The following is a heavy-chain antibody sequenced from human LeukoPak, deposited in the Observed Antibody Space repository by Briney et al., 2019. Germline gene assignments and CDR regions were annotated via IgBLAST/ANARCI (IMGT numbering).Heavy chain of an antibody. CDR3: TTAPYVLRFLEWLPNHYYYYGMDV. CDR2: IKSKTDGGTT. CDR1: GFTFSNAW. V-gene: IGHV3-15*01. D-gene: IGHD3-3*01. J-gene: IGHJ6*02. Sequence: GGSLRLSCAASGFTFSNAWMSWVRQAPGKGLEWVGRIKSKTDGGTTDYAAPVKGRFTISRDDSKNTLYLQMNSLKTEDTAVYYCTTAPYVLRFLEWLPNHYYYYGMDVWGQGTTVTVSS.